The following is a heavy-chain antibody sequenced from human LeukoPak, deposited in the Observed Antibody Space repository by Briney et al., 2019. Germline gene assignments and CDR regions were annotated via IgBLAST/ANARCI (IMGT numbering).Heavy chain of an antibody. CDR3: AKFRSTSCYDWFDP. D-gene: IGHD2-2*01. J-gene: IGHJ5*02. V-gene: IGHV3-23*01. Sequence: GGSLRHSCAASGFTFSSYAMSWVRPAPGEGREWVSAISGSSSSTDYADSVKGWFTISRDNSKNTLYLQMNSLRAEDTAVYYCAKFRSTSCYDWFDPWGQGTLVTVSS. CDR1: GFTFSSYA. CDR2: ISGSSSST.